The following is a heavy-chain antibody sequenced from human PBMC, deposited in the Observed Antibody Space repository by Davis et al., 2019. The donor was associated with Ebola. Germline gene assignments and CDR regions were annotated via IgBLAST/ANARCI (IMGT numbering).Heavy chain of an antibody. V-gene: IGHV2-26*01. CDR1: GFSLSNARMG. CDR3: AHRSSTKAYGMDV. Sequence: SGPTLVKPTETLTLTCTVSGFSLSNARMGVSWIRQPPGKALEWLAHIFSNDEKSYSTSLKSRLTISKDTSKSQVVLTMTNMDPVDTATYYCAHRSSTKAYGMDVWGQGTTVTVSS. D-gene: IGHD2-2*01. CDR2: IFSNDEK. J-gene: IGHJ6*02.